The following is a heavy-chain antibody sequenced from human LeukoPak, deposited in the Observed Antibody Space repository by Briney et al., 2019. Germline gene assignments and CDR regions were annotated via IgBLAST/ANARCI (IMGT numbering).Heavy chain of an antibody. D-gene: IGHD2-2*01. J-gene: IGHJ4*02. CDR3: ARHFGCSSTSCYLDFDY. CDR2: ISAYNGNT. V-gene: IGHV1-18*01. CDR1: GYTFTSYG. Sequence: ASVKVSCKASGYTFTSYGISWVRQAPGQGLEWMGWISAYNGNTNYAQKLQGRVTMTTDTSTSTAYMELRSLRSVDTAVYYCARHFGCSSTSCYLDFDYWGQGTLVTVSS.